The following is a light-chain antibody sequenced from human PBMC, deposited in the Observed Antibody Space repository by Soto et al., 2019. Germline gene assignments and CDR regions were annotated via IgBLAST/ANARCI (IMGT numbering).Light chain of an antibody. V-gene: IGKV1-39*01. J-gene: IGKJ1*01. Sequence: DFHMTQSPCSRSATIGDSVTITFRASQSISSYLNWYQQKPGKAPKLLISAASNLQSGVPSRFSGSGSGIDFTLTISCLQSEDFAAYYCQQYYSYPRTFGQGTKVDIK. CDR1: QSISSY. CDR2: AAS. CDR3: QQYYSYPRT.